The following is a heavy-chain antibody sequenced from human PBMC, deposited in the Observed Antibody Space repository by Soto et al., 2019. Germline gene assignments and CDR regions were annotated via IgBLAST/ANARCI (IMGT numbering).Heavy chain of an antibody. CDR1: GGSISSYY. V-gene: IGHV4-59*01. J-gene: IGHJ6*03. CDR2: IYYSGST. CDR3: ARVSYGDYGPITYYYYMDV. Sequence: SETLSLTYTVSGGSISSYYWSWIRQPPGKGLEWIGYIYYSGSTNYNPSLKSRVTISVDTSKNQFSLKLSSVTAADTAVYYCARVSYGDYGPITYYYYMDVWGKGTTVTVSS. D-gene: IGHD4-17*01.